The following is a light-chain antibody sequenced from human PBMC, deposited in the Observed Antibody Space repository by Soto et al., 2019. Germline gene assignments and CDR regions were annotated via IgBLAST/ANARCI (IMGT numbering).Light chain of an antibody. CDR3: QSYDSSLSGSYV. CDR1: SSNIGARYD. Sequence: QSVLTRPPSVSGAPGQRVTISCTGSSSNIGARYDVHWYQHLPGTAPKLLIYGNSNRPSGVPDRFSGPKSGTSASLAITGLQAEDEADYYCQSYDSSLSGSYVFGTGTKVTVL. J-gene: IGLJ1*01. CDR2: GNS. V-gene: IGLV1-40*01.